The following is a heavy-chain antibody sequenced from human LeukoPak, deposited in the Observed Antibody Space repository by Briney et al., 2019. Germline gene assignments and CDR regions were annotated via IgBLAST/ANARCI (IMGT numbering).Heavy chain of an antibody. J-gene: IGHJ5*02. Sequence: GSLRLSCAASGFTFSSYSMNWVRQAPGKGLEWVSSISSSSSYIYYADSVKGQFTISRDNAKNSLYLQMNSLRAEDTAVYYCARDGYYDILTGSESWFDPWGQGTLVTVSS. CDR1: GFTFSSYS. CDR3: ARDGYYDILTGSESWFDP. D-gene: IGHD3-9*01. CDR2: ISSSSSYI. V-gene: IGHV3-21*01.